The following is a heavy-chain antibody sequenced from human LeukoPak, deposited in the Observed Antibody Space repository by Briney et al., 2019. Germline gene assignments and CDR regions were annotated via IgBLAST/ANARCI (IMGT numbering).Heavy chain of an antibody. CDR3: ASYRSGWYRGGFDY. V-gene: IGHV1-69*04. D-gene: IGHD6-19*01. Sequence: ASVKVSCKASGGTFSSYAISWVRQAPGQGLEWMGRIIPILGIANYAQKFRGRVTITADKSTSTAYMELSSLRSEDTAVYYCASYRSGWYRGGFDYWGQGTLVTVSS. J-gene: IGHJ4*02. CDR2: IIPILGIA. CDR1: GGTFSSYA.